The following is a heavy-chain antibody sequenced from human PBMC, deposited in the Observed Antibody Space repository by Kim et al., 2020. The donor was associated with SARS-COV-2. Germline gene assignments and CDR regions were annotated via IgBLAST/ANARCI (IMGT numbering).Heavy chain of an antibody. Sequence: SETLSLTCTVSGGSISSGGYYWSWIRQHPGKGLEWIGYIYYSGSTYYNPSLKSRVTISVDTSKNQFSLKLSSVTAADTAVYYCARGLADFWSGYYTGICWFDPWGQGTLVTVSS. CDR2: IYYSGST. CDR3: ARGLADFWSGYYTGICWFDP. D-gene: IGHD3-3*01. CDR1: GGSISSGGYY. J-gene: IGHJ5*02. V-gene: IGHV4-31*03.